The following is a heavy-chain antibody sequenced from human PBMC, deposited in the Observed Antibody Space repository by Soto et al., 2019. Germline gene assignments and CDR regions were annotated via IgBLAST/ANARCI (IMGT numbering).Heavy chain of an antibody. J-gene: IGHJ4*02. D-gene: IGHD3-9*01. CDR3: ARTGISNLPDY. Sequence: GGSLRLSCAASGFTFSSYAMHWVRQAPGKGLEWVAVISYDGSNKYYADSVKGRFTISRDNAKNSLYLQMNSLRAEDTAVYYCARTGISNLPDYWGQGTLVTVSS. V-gene: IGHV3-30-3*01. CDR2: ISYDGSNK. CDR1: GFTFSSYA.